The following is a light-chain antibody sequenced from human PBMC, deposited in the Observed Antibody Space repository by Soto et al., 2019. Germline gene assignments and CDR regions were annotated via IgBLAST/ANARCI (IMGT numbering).Light chain of an antibody. V-gene: IGKV1-5*03. CDR2: KAS. CDR1: HSISSY. J-gene: IGKJ1*01. CDR3: QQYNSFPWT. Sequence: DIQMTQSPSTLSASVGDRVTITCRASHSISSYLTWYQQKPGKAPKLLIYKASNLQSGVPSRFSGSGSGTEFTLTISSLQPDDFADYYCQQYNSFPWTFGQGTKVEIK.